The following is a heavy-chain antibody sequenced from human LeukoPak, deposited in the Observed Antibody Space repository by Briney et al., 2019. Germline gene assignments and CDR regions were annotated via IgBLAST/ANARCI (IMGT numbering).Heavy chain of an antibody. V-gene: IGHV3-33*01. Sequence: PGRSLRLSCAASGFTFSSYGMHWVRQAPGKGLEWVAVIWYDGSNKYYADSVKGRFTISRDNSKNTLSLQMNSLRAEDTAVYYCARDPAPYSSGWYHYFDYWGQGTLVTVSS. CDR1: GFTFSSYG. CDR3: ARDPAPYSSGWYHYFDY. CDR2: IWYDGSNK. J-gene: IGHJ4*02. D-gene: IGHD6-19*01.